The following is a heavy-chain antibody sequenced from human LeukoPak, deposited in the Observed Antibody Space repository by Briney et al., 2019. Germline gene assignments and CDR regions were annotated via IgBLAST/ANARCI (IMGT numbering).Heavy chain of an antibody. V-gene: IGHV4-39*07. CDR1: GDSFSRSDSY. J-gene: IGHJ4*02. D-gene: IGHD3-9*01. CDR3: ANVVRYYDILTGYRSYFDS. CDR2: ISHSGST. Sequence: SETLSLTCSVSGDSFSRSDSYWDWLRQAPGRGLEGIGQISHSGSTNYNPSLKSRVTISVDTSKNQFSPKLSSVTAADTAVNYCANVVRYYDILTGYRSYFDSWGPGTPVTVSS.